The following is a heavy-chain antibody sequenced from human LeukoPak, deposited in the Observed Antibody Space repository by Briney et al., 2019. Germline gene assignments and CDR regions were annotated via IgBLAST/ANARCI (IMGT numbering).Heavy chain of an antibody. J-gene: IGHJ4*02. Sequence: SETLSLTCTVSGGSISSNNYYWGWIRQPPGKGLEWIGNIYYSGSTYYNPSLKSRVTISVDTSKNQFSLKLSSVTAADTAVYYCARHRRDVTMVRGVIAFDYWGQGTLVTVSS. V-gene: IGHV4-39*01. D-gene: IGHD3-10*01. CDR3: ARHRRDVTMVRGVIAFDY. CDR1: GGSISSNNYY. CDR2: IYYSGST.